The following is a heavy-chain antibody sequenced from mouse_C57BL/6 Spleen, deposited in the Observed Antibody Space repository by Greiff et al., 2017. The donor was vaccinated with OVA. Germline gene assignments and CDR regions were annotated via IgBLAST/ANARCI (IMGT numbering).Heavy chain of an antibody. V-gene: IGHV1-39*01. CDR1: GYSFTDYN. CDR2: INPSYGTT. CDR3: ARLAYYGSSFLYAMDY. D-gene: IGHD1-1*01. J-gene: IGHJ4*01. Sequence: LEESGPELVKPGASVKISCKASGYSFTDYNMNWVKQSNGKSLEWIGVINPSYGTTSYNQKFKGKATLTVDQSSSTAYMQLNSLTSEDSAVYYCARLAYYGSSFLYAMDYWGQGTSVTVSS.